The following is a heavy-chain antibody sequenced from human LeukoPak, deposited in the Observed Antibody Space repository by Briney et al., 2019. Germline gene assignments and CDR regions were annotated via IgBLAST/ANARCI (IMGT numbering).Heavy chain of an antibody. D-gene: IGHD5-12*01. CDR1: GFTFSSYA. V-gene: IGHV3-23*01. CDR2: ISHSEGNK. J-gene: IGHJ4*02. Sequence: GGSLRLSCAASGFTFSSYAMSWVRQAPGMGLEWVSAISHSEGNKYYPDAVKGRFTISIDNSKNSLYLQINSLRADDTAVYYCAKVLYSDYDMNFESWGQGTLVTVSS. CDR3: AKVLYSDYDMNFES.